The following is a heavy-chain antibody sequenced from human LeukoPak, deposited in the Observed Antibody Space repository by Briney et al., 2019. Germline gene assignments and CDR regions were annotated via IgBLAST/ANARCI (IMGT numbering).Heavy chain of an antibody. CDR2: IYSGGST. J-gene: IGHJ4*02. CDR3: AALSPFWSGYYFDH. D-gene: IGHD3-3*01. CDR1: GASIGTYY. V-gene: IGHV4-59*01. Sequence: SETLSLTCTVSGASIGTYYWTWIRQPPGKGLEWMGYIYSGGSTNYSPSLKSRVTISLDTSKNHFSLKLSSATAADTAVYYCAALSPFWSGYYFDHWGQGTLVTVSS.